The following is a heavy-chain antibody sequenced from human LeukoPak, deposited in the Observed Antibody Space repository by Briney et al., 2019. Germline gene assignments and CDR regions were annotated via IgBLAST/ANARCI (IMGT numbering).Heavy chain of an antibody. CDR1: GFIVSDNY. V-gene: IGHV3-53*01. J-gene: IGHJ1*01. D-gene: IGHD6-19*01. Sequence: LSGGSLRLSCAASGFIVSDNYMSWVRQAPGKGLEWVSVIYTGDSTYYADSVKGRFTISRDSSKNTLYLQMNSLRAEDTAVYYCTTNGWYCLDHWGQGALVTVSS. CDR3: TTNGWYCLDH. CDR2: IYTGDST.